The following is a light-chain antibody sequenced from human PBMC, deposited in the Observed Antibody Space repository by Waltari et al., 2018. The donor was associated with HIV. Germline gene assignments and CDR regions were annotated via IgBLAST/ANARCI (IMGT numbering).Light chain of an antibody. Sequence: DIQMTQSPSSLSAYVGDRVTITCRESQGISNFLTWYQHKPGNVPKLLIYAASTLQSGVPSRFSGSGSGTDFTLTITNLQPEDIGTYYCQKFNSAPLTFGGGTKVEIK. V-gene: IGKV1-27*01. CDR1: QGISNF. J-gene: IGKJ4*01. CDR3: QKFNSAPLT. CDR2: AAS.